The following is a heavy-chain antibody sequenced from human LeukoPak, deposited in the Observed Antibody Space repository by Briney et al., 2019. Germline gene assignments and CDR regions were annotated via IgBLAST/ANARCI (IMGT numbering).Heavy chain of an antibody. CDR3: ARVTGYMVEDYFDY. CDR2: IYYSGST. Sequence: SETLSLTCAVYGGSFSGYYWSWIRQPPGKGLEWIGYIYYSGSTNYNPSLKSRVTISVDTSKNQFSLRLSSVTAADTAVYYCARVTGYMVEDYFDYWGQGTLVTVSS. V-gene: IGHV4-59*01. D-gene: IGHD6-13*01. CDR1: GGSFSGYY. J-gene: IGHJ4*02.